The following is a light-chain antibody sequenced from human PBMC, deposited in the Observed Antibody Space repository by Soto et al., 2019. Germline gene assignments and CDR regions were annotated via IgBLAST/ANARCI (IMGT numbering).Light chain of an antibody. CDR3: QQYNNWPPIN. J-gene: IGKJ5*01. Sequence: EIVLTQSPGTLSLSPGERATLSCRASQSVSSSYLAWYQQKPGQAPRLLIYGASSRATGIPDRFSGSGSGTEFTLTIRSLQSEDFAVYYCQQYNNWPPINFGQGKRREIK. V-gene: IGKV3-20*01. CDR2: GAS. CDR1: QSVSSSY.